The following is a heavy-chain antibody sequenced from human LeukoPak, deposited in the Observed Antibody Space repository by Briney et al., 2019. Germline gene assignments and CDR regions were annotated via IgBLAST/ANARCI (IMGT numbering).Heavy chain of an antibody. CDR2: ISSSGSTI. J-gene: IGHJ6*03. CDR1: GFTFSSYE. D-gene: IGHD3/OR15-3a*01. V-gene: IGHV3-48*03. Sequence: PGGSLRLSCAASGFTFSSYEMNWVRQAPGKGLEWVSYISSSGSTIYYADSVKGRFTISRDNAKNSLYLQMNSLRAEDTAVYYCARDRVLDYPYYYYYMDVWGKGTTVTVSS. CDR3: ARDRVLDYPYYYYYMDV.